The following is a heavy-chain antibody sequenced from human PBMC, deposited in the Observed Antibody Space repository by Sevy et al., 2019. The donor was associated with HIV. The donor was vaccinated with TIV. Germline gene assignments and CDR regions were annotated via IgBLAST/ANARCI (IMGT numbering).Heavy chain of an antibody. Sequence: ASVKVSCKASGYPFTGYYMHWVRQAPGQGLEWMGWINPNSGGTNYAQKFQGWVTITRDTSISTAYMELSWLRSDVTAVYYFARGTSYDCWSGYSEIWFDPWGQGTLVTVSS. CDR1: GYPFTGYY. CDR2: INPNSGGT. V-gene: IGHV1-2*04. J-gene: IGHJ5*02. D-gene: IGHD3-3*01. CDR3: ARGTSYDCWSGYSEIWFDP.